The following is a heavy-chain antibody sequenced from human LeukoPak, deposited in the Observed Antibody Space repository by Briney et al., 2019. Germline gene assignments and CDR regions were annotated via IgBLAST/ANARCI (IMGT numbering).Heavy chain of an antibody. D-gene: IGHD1-7*01. CDR1: GGSISSYY. V-gene: IGHV4-59*08. J-gene: IGHJ6*03. Sequence: SETLSLTCTVSGGSISSYYWSWIRQPPGKGLEWIGNIYYSGSTNYNPSLKSRVTMSVDTSKNQFSLKLSSVTAADTAVYYCARQLELHYYYYMDVWGKGTTVTVSS. CDR3: ARQLELHYYYYMDV. CDR2: IYYSGST.